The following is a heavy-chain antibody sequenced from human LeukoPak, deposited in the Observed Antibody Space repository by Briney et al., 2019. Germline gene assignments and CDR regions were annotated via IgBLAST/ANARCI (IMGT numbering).Heavy chain of an antibody. Sequence: GGSLRLSCAAPGFTFSSYSMNWVRQAPGKGLEWVSYISSSSSTIYYAGSVKGRFTISRDNAKNSLYLQMNSLRAEDTAVYYCARDLLPGIAAAGNPDYWGQGTLVTVSS. CDR3: ARDLLPGIAAAGNPDY. J-gene: IGHJ4*02. CDR2: ISSSSSTI. V-gene: IGHV3-48*01. CDR1: GFTFSSYS. D-gene: IGHD6-13*01.